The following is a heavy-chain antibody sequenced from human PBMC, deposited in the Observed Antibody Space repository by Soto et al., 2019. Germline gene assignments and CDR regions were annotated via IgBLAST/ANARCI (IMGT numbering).Heavy chain of an antibody. Sequence: GGSLRLSCAASGFTVSSNYMSWVRQAPGKGLEWVSVIYSGGSTYYADSVKGRFTISRDNSKNTLYLQMNSLRAEDTAVYYCARDRSNGYSSSPTYAFDIWGQGTMVTVSS. CDR2: IYSGGST. CDR3: ARDRSNGYSSSPTYAFDI. CDR1: GFTVSSNY. D-gene: IGHD6-13*01. J-gene: IGHJ3*02. V-gene: IGHV3-53*01.